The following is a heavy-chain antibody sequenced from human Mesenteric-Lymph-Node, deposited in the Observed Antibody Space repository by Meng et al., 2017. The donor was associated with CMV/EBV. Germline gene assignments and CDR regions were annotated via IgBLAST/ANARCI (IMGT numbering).Heavy chain of an antibody. J-gene: IGHJ4*02. D-gene: IGHD3-10*02. CDR1: GYPLSAYH. CDR2: IFPNSGDT. V-gene: IGHV1-2*02. Sequence: SVKVSCKTSGYPLSAYHIHWVRQAPGQGLEWLGWIFPNSGDTKYAQKFQGRVTMTRDTSIRTAYMELDRLTSDDTAVYYCAVFPYVSPPMSHWGQGALVTVSS. CDR3: AVFPYVSPPMSH.